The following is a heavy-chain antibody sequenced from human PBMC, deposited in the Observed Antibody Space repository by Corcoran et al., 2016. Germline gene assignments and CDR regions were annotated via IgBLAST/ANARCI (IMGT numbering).Heavy chain of an antibody. V-gene: IGHV1-46*01. CDR1: GYTFTSYY. D-gene: IGHD3-10*01. CDR2: INPSGGST. Sequence: QVQLVQSGAEVKKPGASVKVSCKASGYTFTSYYMHWVRQAPGQGLEWMGIINPSGGSTSYAQKFQGRVTMTRDTSTSTVYMELSSLRSEATAVDYWARGPFLAGSGSYLGYWGQGTLVTVSS. J-gene: IGHJ4*02. CDR3: ARGPFLAGSGSYLGY.